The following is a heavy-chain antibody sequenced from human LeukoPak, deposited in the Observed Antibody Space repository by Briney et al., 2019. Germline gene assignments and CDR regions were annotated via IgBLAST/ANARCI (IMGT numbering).Heavy chain of an antibody. V-gene: IGHV1-24*01. D-gene: IGHD1-26*01. Sequence: ASVKVSCKVSGYTLTELSMHWVRQAPGKGLEWMGGFDPEDGETIYAQKFQGRVTMTEDTSTDTAYMELSSLRSEDTAVYYCATATVMEVAATVKNWGQGTLVTVSS. CDR1: GYTLTELS. J-gene: IGHJ4*02. CDR3: ATATVMEVAATVKN. CDR2: FDPEDGET.